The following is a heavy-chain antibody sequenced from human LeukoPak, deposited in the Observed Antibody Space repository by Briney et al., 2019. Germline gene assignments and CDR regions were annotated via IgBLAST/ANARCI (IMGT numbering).Heavy chain of an antibody. D-gene: IGHD6-13*01. CDR1: GGSISSRSYS. J-gene: IGHJ4*02. CDR2: MYYSGST. CDR3: ASRIAAAVHFDY. Sequence: SETLSLTCTVSGGSISSRSYSWGWIRQPPGKGLEWIGSMYYSGSTYYSPSLKSRVTISVDTSKNQFSLKLSSVTAADTAVYYCASRIAAAVHFDYWGQGTLVTVSS. V-gene: IGHV4-39*01.